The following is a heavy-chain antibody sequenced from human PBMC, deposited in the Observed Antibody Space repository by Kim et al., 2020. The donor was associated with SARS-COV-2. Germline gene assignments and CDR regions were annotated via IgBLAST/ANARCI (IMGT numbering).Heavy chain of an antibody. CDR3: AKVTLASLYSNFTY. CDR2: ITGSGNTT. V-gene: IGHV3-23*01. J-gene: IGHJ1*01. Sequence: GGSLRLSCAASGFTFSSYGMTWIRQAPGKGLQWVSAITGSGNTTSFAASVRGRFTISRNISRKMLNLIMNSLRAEDPAPIYCAKVTLASLYSNFTYWGRG. D-gene: IGHD3-10*01. CDR1: GFTFSSYG.